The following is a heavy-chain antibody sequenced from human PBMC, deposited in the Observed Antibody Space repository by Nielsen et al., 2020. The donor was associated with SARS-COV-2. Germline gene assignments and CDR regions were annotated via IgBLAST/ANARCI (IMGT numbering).Heavy chain of an antibody. Sequence: SETLSLTCTVSVCSLSSRNYYWGWIRQPPGKGLEWIGTIYYSGSVSYNPSLRSRVTISVDTSKKHFSLKLTSVTAADTAVYFCARGDIAVVPAAMFRGDDAFDIWGQGTMVRVSS. V-gene: IGHV4-39*02. CDR2: IYYSGSV. J-gene: IGHJ3*02. D-gene: IGHD2-2*01. CDR3: ARGDIAVVPAAMFRGDDAFDI. CDR1: VCSLSSRNYY.